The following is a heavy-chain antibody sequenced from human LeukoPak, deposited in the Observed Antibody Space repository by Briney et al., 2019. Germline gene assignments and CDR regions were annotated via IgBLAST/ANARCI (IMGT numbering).Heavy chain of an antibody. CDR3: ARGDYGGNLAFDY. V-gene: IGHV1-2*02. CDR2: INPNSGGT. Sequence: ASVKVSCKASGYTFTGYYMHWVRQAPGQGLEWMGWINPNSGGTNYAQKFQGRVTMTRDTSISTAYMELSRLRSDDTAVYYCARGDYGGNLAFDYWGQGTLVTVSS. CDR1: GYTFTGYY. J-gene: IGHJ4*02. D-gene: IGHD4-23*01.